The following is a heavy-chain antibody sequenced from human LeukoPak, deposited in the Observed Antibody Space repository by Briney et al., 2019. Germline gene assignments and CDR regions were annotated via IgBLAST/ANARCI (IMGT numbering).Heavy chain of an antibody. CDR2: ISTSSTTI. Sequence: GGSLRLSCAASGFTFSNYDMNWVRQAPGKGLEWISFISTSSTTIYYADSVKGRFTISRDNAKNSLYLLMSSLRAEDTAVYYCARVGILSSSWLLYWGQGTLVTVSS. V-gene: IGHV3-48*04. J-gene: IGHJ4*02. CDR1: GFTFSNYD. CDR3: ARVGILSSSWLLY. D-gene: IGHD6-13*01.